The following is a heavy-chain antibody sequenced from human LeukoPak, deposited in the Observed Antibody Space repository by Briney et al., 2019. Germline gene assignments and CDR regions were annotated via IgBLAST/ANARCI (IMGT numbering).Heavy chain of an antibody. Sequence: GGSLRLSCAASGFTFDDYTMHWVRQAPGKGLEWVSLISWDGGSTYYADSVKGRFTISRDNSKNSLYLQMNSLRTEDTALYYCAKDSSVATREWFDYWGQGTLVTVSS. V-gene: IGHV3-43*01. CDR1: GFTFDDYT. J-gene: IGHJ4*02. CDR2: ISWDGGST. CDR3: AKDSSVATREWFDY. D-gene: IGHD5-12*01.